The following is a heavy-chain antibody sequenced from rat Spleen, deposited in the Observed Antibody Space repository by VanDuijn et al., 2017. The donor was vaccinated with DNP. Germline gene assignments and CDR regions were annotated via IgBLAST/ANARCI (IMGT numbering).Heavy chain of an antibody. Sequence: EVQLVESGGDLVQSGRSLKVSCAASGFTFSDYNMAWVRQAPKKGLEWVATISYDGFRTYHRDSVKGRFTISRDNSKSTLYLQMDSLRSEDTATYYCARHEEQPWFAYWGQGTLVTVS. V-gene: IGHV5S10*01. CDR3: ARHEEQPWFAY. CDR2: ISYDGFRT. J-gene: IGHJ3*01. CDR1: GFTFSDYN. D-gene: IGHD1-5*01.